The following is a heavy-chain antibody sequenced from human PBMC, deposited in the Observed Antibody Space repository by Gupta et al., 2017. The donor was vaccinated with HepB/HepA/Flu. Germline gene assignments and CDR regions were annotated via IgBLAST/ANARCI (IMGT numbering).Heavy chain of an antibody. V-gene: IGHV3-9*01. J-gene: IGHJ6*02. CDR2: ISWNSGNT. Sequence: VRQAPGKGLEWVSGISWNSGNTGYADSVKGRFTISRDNAQNSLYLQMNSLRAEDTALYYCAKAKALDYYGMDVWGQGTTVTVS. D-gene: IGHD3-3*02. CDR3: AKAKALDYYGMDV.